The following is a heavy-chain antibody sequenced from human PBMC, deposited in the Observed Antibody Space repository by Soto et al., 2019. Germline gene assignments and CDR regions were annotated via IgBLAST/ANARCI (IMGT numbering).Heavy chain of an antibody. D-gene: IGHD2-8*01. CDR2: ISYAGNNK. CDR1: GFTFSSYG. Sequence: QVQLVESGGGVVQPGRSLRLSCAASGFTFSSYGMHWVRQAPGKGLEWVAVISYAGNNKYYADSVKGRFPFSRDDSKKTVYLEMNSLRNEDTAVYSCAKDAHSCSIGVCLHNGVDPCGQGTLVIISS. CDR3: AKDAHSCSIGVCLHNGVDP. J-gene: IGHJ5*02. V-gene: IGHV3-30*18.